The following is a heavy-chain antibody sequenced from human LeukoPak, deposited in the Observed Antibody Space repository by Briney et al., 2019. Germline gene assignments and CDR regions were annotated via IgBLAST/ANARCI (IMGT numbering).Heavy chain of an antibody. V-gene: IGHV3-23*01. CDR2: ITGGGDNI. Sequence: GGSLRLSCAASGFTFSSFPMSWVRQAPGKGLEWVSAITGGGDNIYYADSVKGRFTISRDNSKSTLYLQMNTLRVEDRAVYYCAKENPVGGTNYFDYWGQGTLVTVAS. CDR1: GFTFSSFP. D-gene: IGHD1-26*01. J-gene: IGHJ4*02. CDR3: AKENPVGGTNYFDY.